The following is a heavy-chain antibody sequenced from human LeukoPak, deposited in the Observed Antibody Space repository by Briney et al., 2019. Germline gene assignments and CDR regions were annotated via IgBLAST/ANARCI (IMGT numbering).Heavy chain of an antibody. CDR2: IKQDGSEK. Sequence: GGSLRLSCAASGFTFTSYWMSWVRQESGKGLEGVANIKQDGSEKYYVDSVEGRFTISRDNAKNSLYLQMNSLRAEDTAVYYCVRDHSSSSFDYWGKGTLVTVSS. D-gene: IGHD6-6*01. V-gene: IGHV3-7*01. J-gene: IGHJ4*02. CDR1: GFTFTSYW. CDR3: VRDHSSSSFDY.